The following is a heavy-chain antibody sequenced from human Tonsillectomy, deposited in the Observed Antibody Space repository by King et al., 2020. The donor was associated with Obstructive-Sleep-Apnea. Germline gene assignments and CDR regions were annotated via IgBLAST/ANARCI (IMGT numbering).Heavy chain of an antibody. CDR3: ARGSRTFDI. CDR2: MNPNSGKT. J-gene: IGHJ3*02. D-gene: IGHD1-14*01. CDR1: GFTFSSND. Sequence: VQLVESGAEVKKPGASVKVSCKASGFTFSSNDIIWVRQATGQGLEWMGWMNPNSGKTGYAQKFQGRVTMTRNTSITIAYMELSRLRSEDTAVYYCARGSRTFDIWGQGTMVTVSS. V-gene: IGHV1-8*01.